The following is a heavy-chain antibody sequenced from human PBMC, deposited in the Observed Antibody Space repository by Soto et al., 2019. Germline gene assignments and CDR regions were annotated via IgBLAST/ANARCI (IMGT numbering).Heavy chain of an antibody. J-gene: IGHJ4*01. Sequence: GGSLRLSCAASGFSFSRYAMSWVRQAPGKGLEWVSGISGTGGSTYHVDSVKGRFTISRDNSKNTLSLQMNSLRAEDTATYFCTKRDSQWVASTIDFWGHGTLVTVSS. CDR2: ISGTGGST. D-gene: IGHD6-19*01. V-gene: IGHV3-23*01. CDR1: GFSFSRYA. CDR3: TKRDSQWVASTIDF.